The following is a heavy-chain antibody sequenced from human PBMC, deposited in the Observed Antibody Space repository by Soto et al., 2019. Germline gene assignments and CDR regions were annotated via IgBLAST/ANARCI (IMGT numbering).Heavy chain of an antibody. CDR3: ARDKDRQQLGGNYYYILDV. CDR2: IMPVFATP. J-gene: IGHJ6*02. D-gene: IGHD3-3*02. CDR1: GGTFSTSA. Sequence: QVQLMQSGAEVKKPGSSVKVSCKASGGTFSTSAISWVRQAPGEGLEWVGGIMPVFATPDYAQKFQGRVTISAAXSATAAXXELTSLPTDDTAVYYCARDKDRQQLGGNYYYILDVWGQGTAITVSS. V-gene: IGHV1-69*12.